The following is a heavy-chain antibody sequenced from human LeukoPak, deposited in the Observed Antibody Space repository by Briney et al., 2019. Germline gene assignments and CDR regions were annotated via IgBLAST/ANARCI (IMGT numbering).Heavy chain of an antibody. D-gene: IGHD6-13*01. V-gene: IGHV3-7*01. CDR1: GFTFITYW. CDR3: ARDSAGNDY. J-gene: IGHJ4*02. CDR2: IEQDGSEK. Sequence: PGGSLRLSCEASGFTFITYWMSWVRQAPGKGLEWVANIEQDGSEKYYVDSVKGRFTISRDNAKNSLYLQMNSLRAEDTAMYYCARDSAGNDYWGQGTLVTVSS.